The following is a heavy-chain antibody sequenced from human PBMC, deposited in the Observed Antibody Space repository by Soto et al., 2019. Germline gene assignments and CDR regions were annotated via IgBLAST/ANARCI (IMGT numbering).Heavy chain of an antibody. Sequence: QVQLVQSGAEVKKPGSSVKVSCKASGGTFSSYAISWVRQAPGQGLEWMGGIIPILGTANYAQKFQGRVTITADESTSTAYMELSSLRSEDTAVYYCARGDLGGAYDSSGYYDYYFDYWGQGTLVTVSS. CDR2: IIPILGTA. V-gene: IGHV1-69*01. CDR3: ARGDLGGAYDSSGYYDYYFDY. J-gene: IGHJ4*02. CDR1: GGTFSSYA. D-gene: IGHD3-22*01.